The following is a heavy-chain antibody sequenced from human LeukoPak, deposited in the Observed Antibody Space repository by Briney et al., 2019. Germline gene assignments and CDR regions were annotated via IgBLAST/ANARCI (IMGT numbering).Heavy chain of an antibody. CDR2: INPSGGST. Sequence: ASVKVSCKASGYTFTSYYMHCVRQAPGQGLEWMGIINPSGGSTSYAQKFQGRVTMTRDTSTSTVYMELSSLRSEDTAVYYCARVVTGYSGYDFRWSGGNYFDYWGQGTLVTVSS. V-gene: IGHV1-46*01. J-gene: IGHJ4*02. CDR3: ARVVTGYSGYDFRWSGGNYFDY. D-gene: IGHD5-12*01. CDR1: GYTFTSYY.